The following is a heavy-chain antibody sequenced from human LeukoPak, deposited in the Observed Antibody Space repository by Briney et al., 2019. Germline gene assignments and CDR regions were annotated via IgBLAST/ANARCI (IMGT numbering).Heavy chain of an antibody. CDR2: ITSSHSYI. J-gene: IGHJ6*02. D-gene: IGHD3-22*01. V-gene: IGHV3-21*01. CDR3: ARVPYYYDSSGQFAGNYYYYYGMDV. Sequence: PGGSLRLSCAASGFTFSSYDMNWVRQAPGKGLEWISSITSSHSYIYYADSVKGRFTISRDNAKNSLYLQMNSLRAEDTAVYYCARVPYYYDSSGQFAGNYYYYYGMDVWGQGTTVTVSS. CDR1: GFTFSSYD.